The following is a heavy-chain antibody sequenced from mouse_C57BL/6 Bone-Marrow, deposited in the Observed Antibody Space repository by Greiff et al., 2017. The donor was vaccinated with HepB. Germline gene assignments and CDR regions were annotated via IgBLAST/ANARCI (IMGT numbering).Heavy chain of an antibody. J-gene: IGHJ1*03. CDR2: INPGSGGT. D-gene: IGHD1-1*01. CDR3: ARVYYYGSGYFDV. V-gene: IGHV1-54*01. Sequence: QVQLQQSGAELVRPGTSVKVSCKASGYTFTNYLIEWVKQRPGQGLEWIGVINPGSGGTNYNEKFKGKATLTADKSSSTAYMQLSSLTSEDSAVYFCARVYYYGSGYFDVWGTGTTVTVSS. CDR1: GYTFTNYL.